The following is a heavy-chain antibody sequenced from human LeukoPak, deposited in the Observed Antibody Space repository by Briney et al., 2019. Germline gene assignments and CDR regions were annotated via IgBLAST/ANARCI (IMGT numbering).Heavy chain of an antibody. Sequence: PGGSLRLSCVGSGFTFSNYGMHWVRQAPGKGLEWVAVISYDGSNKYYADSVKGRFTISRDNSKNTLYLQMNSLRAEDTAVYYCAKTGPRREVVTAIYDYWGQGTLVTVSS. J-gene: IGHJ4*02. V-gene: IGHV3-30*18. CDR1: GFTFSNYG. CDR3: AKTGPRREVVTAIYDY. D-gene: IGHD2-21*02. CDR2: ISYDGSNK.